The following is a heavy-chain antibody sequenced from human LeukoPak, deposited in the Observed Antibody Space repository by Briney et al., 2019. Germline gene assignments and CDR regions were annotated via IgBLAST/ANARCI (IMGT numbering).Heavy chain of an antibody. D-gene: IGHD3-9*01. J-gene: IGHJ5*02. CDR3: AREYYDILTGYSINWFDP. Sequence: SQTLSLTCTVSGGSISSGGYYWSWIRQHPGKGLEWIGYIYYSGSTYYNPSLKSRVTISVDTSKNQFSLKLSSVTAADTAVYYCAREYYDILTGYSINWFDPWGQGTLVTVSS. V-gene: IGHV4-31*03. CDR1: GGSISSGGYY. CDR2: IYYSGST.